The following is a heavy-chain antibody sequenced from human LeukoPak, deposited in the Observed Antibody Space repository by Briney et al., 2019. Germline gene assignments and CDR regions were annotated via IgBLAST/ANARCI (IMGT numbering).Heavy chain of an antibody. V-gene: IGHV3-23*01. CDR2: ISVIGGTT. D-gene: IGHD3-22*01. J-gene: IGHJ1*01. CDR3: AKEEGYYYDSGGYYVECSQH. Sequence: GGSLGSSCQASGSTLNNYAMGWFRQPPGKGREWVSPISVIGGTTYYADSVKGPFTLSRDNSKNTLYLQMNSLRAEDTAVYYCAKEEGYYYDSGGYYVECSQHWGQGTLVTVSS. CDR1: GSTLNNYA.